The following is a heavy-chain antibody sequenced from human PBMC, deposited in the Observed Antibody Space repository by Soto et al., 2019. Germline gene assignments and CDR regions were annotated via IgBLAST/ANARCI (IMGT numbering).Heavy chain of an antibody. J-gene: IGHJ5*02. D-gene: IGHD6-19*01. CDR3: ARAPIAVAGNFTYWARFDP. CDR1: GGTFSSYA. CDR2: IIPIFGTA. Sequence: QVQLVQSGAEVKKPGSSVKVSCKASGGTFSSYAISWVRQAPGQGLEWMGGIIPIFGTANYAQKFQGRVTITADESTSTAYMELSSLRAEDTAVYYCARAPIAVAGNFTYWARFDPWGQGTLVTVSS. V-gene: IGHV1-69*01.